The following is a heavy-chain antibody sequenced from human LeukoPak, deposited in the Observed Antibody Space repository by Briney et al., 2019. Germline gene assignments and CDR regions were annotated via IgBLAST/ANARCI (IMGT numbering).Heavy chain of an antibody. Sequence: PGGSLRLSCAASGFTFSSYAMSWVRQAPGKGLEWVSAISGSGGSTYYADSVMGRFTISRDSSKNTLYLQMDNLRVEDTAVYFCAKDLSYGSLWFDPWGQGTLVTVSS. CDR3: AKDLSYGSLWFDP. CDR2: ISGSGGST. J-gene: IGHJ5*02. D-gene: IGHD3-10*01. CDR1: GFTFSSYA. V-gene: IGHV3-23*01.